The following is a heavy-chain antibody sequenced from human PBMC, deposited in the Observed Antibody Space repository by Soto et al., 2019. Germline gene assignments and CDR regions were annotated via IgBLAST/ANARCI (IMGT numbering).Heavy chain of an antibody. J-gene: IGHJ3*01. D-gene: IGHD1-26*01. V-gene: IGHV3-23*01. CDR2: IGPRGRDT. CDR1: GFTIKSHA. Sequence: EVHLLESGGGLVQPGGSLRLSCAVSGFTIKSHAMGWVRQAPGKGLEWVSAIGPRGRDTYFADSVKGRFTISRDNSENTVCLQRYSLRADDTAVYYCAILGGTYYAFDFWGQGTLVTVS. CDR3: AILGGTYYAFDF.